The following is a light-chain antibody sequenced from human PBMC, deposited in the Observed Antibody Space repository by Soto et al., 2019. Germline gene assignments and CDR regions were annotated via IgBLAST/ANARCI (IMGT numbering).Light chain of an antibody. CDR1: SSDVGGYNY. V-gene: IGLV2-14*01. J-gene: IGLJ2*01. Sequence: QSALTQPASVSGSPGQSITISCTGTSSDVGGYNYVSWYQQHPGKAPKVMIYDVNNRPSGVSNRFSGSKSGNTASLTISGLQAEDEADYYCSSYTGSSTYVVFGGGTKVTVL. CDR3: SSYTGSSTYVV. CDR2: DVN.